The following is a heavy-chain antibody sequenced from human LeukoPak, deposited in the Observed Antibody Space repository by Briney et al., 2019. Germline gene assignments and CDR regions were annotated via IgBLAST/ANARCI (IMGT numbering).Heavy chain of an antibody. D-gene: IGHD3-3*01. CDR1: GYTFTGYY. J-gene: IGHJ4*02. CDR2: MNPNSGNT. CDR3: ARGASRGMKWLLFST. V-gene: IGHV1-8*02. Sequence: ASVKVSCKASGYTFTGYYMHWVRQAPGQGLEWMGWMNPNSGNTGYAQKFQGRVTMTRNTSISTAYMELSSLRSEDTAVYYCARGASRGMKWLLFSTWGQGTLVTVSS.